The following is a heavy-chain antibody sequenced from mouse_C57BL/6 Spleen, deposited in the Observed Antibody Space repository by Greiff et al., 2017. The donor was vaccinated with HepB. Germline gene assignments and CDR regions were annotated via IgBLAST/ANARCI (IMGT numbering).Heavy chain of an antibody. CDR2: INPGSGGT. CDR1: GYAFTNYL. V-gene: IGHV1-54*01. J-gene: IGHJ2*01. CDR3: AREAMTHYFDY. D-gene: IGHD2-3*01. Sequence: QVQLQQSGAELVRPGTSVKVSCKASGYAFTNYLIEWVKQRPGQGLEWIGVINPGSGGTNYNEKFKGKATLTADKSSSTAYMQLSSLTSEDSAVYVCAREAMTHYFDYWGQGTTLTVSS.